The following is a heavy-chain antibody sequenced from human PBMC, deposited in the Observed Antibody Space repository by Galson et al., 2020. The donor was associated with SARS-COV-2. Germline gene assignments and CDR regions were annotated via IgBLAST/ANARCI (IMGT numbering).Heavy chain of an antibody. CDR2: INPNSGGT. CDR1: GYTFTGYY. Sequence: ASVKVSCKASGYTFTGYYMHRVRQAPGQGLEWMGRINPNSGGTNYAQKFQGRVTMTRDTSISTAYMELSRLRSDDTAVYYCARELTHNYYDTHYFDYWGQGTLVTVSS. CDR3: ARELTHNYYDTHYFDY. J-gene: IGHJ4*02. V-gene: IGHV1-2*02. D-gene: IGHD3-22*01.